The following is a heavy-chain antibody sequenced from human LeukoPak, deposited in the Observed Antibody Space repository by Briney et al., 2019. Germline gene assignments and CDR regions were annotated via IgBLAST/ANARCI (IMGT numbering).Heavy chain of an antibody. D-gene: IGHD6-13*01. Sequence: GASVKVSCKASGYTFTSYGISWVRQAPGQGLEWMGWISAYNGNTNYAQKLQGRVTMTTDTSTSTAYMELRSLRSDDTAVYYCARDRQRKKPWIAAAGTENWFDPWGQGTLVTVSS. CDR3: ARDRQRKKPWIAAAGTENWFDP. V-gene: IGHV1-18*01. J-gene: IGHJ5*02. CDR2: ISAYNGNT. CDR1: GYTFTSYG.